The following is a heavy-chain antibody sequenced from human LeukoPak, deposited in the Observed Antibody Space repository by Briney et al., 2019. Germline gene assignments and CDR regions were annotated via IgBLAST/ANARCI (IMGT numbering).Heavy chain of an antibody. Sequence: KPGESLKISCTGSGYSFTNYWIGWVRQMLGKGLEWMGIIYPDDSDTRYRPPFQGQVTISADKSIATAYLQWSSLKASDTAMYYCARLQYSNGYVDYWGQGTLVTVSS. D-gene: IGHD5-18*01. V-gene: IGHV5-51*01. J-gene: IGHJ4*02. CDR3: ARLQYSNGYVDY. CDR2: IYPDDSDT. CDR1: GYSFTNYW.